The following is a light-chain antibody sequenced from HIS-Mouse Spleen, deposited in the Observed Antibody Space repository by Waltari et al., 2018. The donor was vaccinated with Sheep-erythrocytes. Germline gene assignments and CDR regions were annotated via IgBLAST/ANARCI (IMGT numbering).Light chain of an antibody. CDR2: EGS. Sequence: QSALTQPASVSGSPGQSLTISCSGTSSDVGGYNLVSWSQQHPGKPPKLMIYEGSKRPSGVSNRFSGSKSGNTASLTVSGLQAEDEADYYCSSYAGSNNWVFGGGTKLTVL. CDR1: SSDVGGYNL. V-gene: IGLV2-14*02. CDR3: SSYAGSNNWV. J-gene: IGLJ3*02.